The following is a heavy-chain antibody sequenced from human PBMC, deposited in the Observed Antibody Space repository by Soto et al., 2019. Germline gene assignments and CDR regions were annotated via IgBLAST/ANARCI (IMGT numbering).Heavy chain of an antibody. Sequence: GGSLRLSCAASGFICSSYDMSWVRQAPGKGLEWVSTILVDGRTFYVDSVEGRFTISRDSSKNTVYLQMNSLTAGDTALYYCAKATATGGGAFDICGQGTMVTVSS. CDR2: ILVDGRT. J-gene: IGHJ3*02. D-gene: IGHD2-8*02. V-gene: IGHV3-23*01. CDR1: GFICSSYD. CDR3: AKATATGGGAFDI.